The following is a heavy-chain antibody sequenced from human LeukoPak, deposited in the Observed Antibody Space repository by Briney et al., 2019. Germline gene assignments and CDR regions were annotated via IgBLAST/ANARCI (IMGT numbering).Heavy chain of an antibody. CDR1: GGTFSSYA. CDR3: AGTHGDYGDSNSDY. CDR2: IIPIFGTA. V-gene: IGHV1-69*05. Sequence: SVKVSCKASGGTFSSYAISWVRQAPGQGLEWMGGIIPIFGTANYAQKFQGRVTITTDESTSAAYMELSSLRSEDTAVYYCAGTHGDYGDSNSDYWGQGTLVTVSS. J-gene: IGHJ4*02. D-gene: IGHD4-17*01.